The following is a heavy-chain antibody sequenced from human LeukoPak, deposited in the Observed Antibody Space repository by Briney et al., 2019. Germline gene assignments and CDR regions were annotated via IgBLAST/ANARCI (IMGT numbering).Heavy chain of an antibody. Sequence: SETLSLTCTVSGGSISSYYWSWIRQPPGKGLEWIGYIYYSGSTNYNPSLKSRVTISVDTSKNQFSLKLSSVTAADTAAYYCARDQGIAAAGTDYYYGMDVWGQGTTVTVSS. CDR2: IYYSGST. V-gene: IGHV4-59*01. CDR1: GGSISSYY. CDR3: ARDQGIAAAGTDYYYGMDV. J-gene: IGHJ6*02. D-gene: IGHD6-13*01.